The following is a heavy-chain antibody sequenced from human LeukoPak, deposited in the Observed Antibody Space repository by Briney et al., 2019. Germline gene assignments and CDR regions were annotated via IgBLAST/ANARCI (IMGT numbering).Heavy chain of an antibody. CDR3: ARDRLGNYFDY. CDR2: ISSSSTTI. Sequence: TGGSLRLSCAASGFTFSSYAMSWVRQAPGKGLEWISYISSSSTTIYYADSVKGRFTISRDNARSSLYLQMNSLRAEDTAVYYCARDRLGNYFDYWGQGTLVTVSS. J-gene: IGHJ4*02. D-gene: IGHD7-27*01. V-gene: IGHV3-48*01. CDR1: GFTFSSYA.